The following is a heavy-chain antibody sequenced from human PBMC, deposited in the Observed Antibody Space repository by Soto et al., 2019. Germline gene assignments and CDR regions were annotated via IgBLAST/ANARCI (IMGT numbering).Heavy chain of an antibody. Sequence: SETLSLTCAVYGGSFSGYYWSWIRQPPGKGLEWIGEINHSGSTNYNPSLKSRVTISVDTSENQFSLMLSSVTAADTAVYYCARGYGQIVVVPAAYNWFDPWGQGTLVTVSS. CDR2: INHSGST. CDR3: ARGYGQIVVVPAAYNWFDP. CDR1: GGSFSGYY. V-gene: IGHV4-34*01. D-gene: IGHD2-2*01. J-gene: IGHJ5*02.